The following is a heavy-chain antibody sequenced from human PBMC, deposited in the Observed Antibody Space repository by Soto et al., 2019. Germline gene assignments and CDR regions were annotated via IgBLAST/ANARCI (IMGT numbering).Heavy chain of an antibody. D-gene: IGHD7-27*01. CDR2: IHSSGNS. CDR1: GGSISSYY. V-gene: IGHV4-59*01. CDR3: ARGGGLTPNFDY. Sequence: SETLSLTCTVSGGSISSYYWSWIRQPPGKGLEWIGYIHSSGNSNYNPSLKSRVTASADTSKNQFSLKLKSVTAADTAVYYCARGGGLTPNFDYWGQGTLVTVSS. J-gene: IGHJ4*02.